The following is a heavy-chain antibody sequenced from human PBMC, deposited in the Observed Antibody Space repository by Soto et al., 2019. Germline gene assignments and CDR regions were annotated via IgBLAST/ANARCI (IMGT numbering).Heavy chain of an antibody. CDR1: GFTFSNYG. Sequence: GGSLRLSCAASGFTFSNYGLRWVRQAPGKGLEWVSAVSDNGARTRYADSVKGRCTISRDNSQNTLYLQMLSLRADDTAIYYCAKDYWNPRYFDNWGQGTLVTVSS. D-gene: IGHD1-1*01. CDR3: AKDYWNPRYFDN. J-gene: IGHJ4*02. CDR2: VSDNGART. V-gene: IGHV3-23*01.